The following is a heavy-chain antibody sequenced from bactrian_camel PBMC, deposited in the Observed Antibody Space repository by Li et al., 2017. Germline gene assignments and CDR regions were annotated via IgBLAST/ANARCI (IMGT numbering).Heavy chain of an antibody. V-gene: IGHV3S40*01. Sequence: VQLVESGGGSVQAGGSLRLSCAASGSTVSHLYMAWFRQVPGKEREGVAAVWSRGGRTAYDDSVQGRFSISQDNQKKTVYLQMDNLKPDDTAMYFCATRPPLGCLIVPETDFEHWGQGTQVTVS. J-gene: IGHJ6*01. D-gene: IGHD3*01. CDR2: VWSRGGRT. CDR1: GSTVSHLY. CDR3: ATRPPLGCLIVPETDFEH.